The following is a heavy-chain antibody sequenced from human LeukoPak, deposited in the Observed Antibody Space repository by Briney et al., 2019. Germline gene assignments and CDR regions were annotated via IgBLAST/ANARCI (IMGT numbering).Heavy chain of an antibody. CDR3: ARGGITMIVVVMEGAFDI. V-gene: IGHV4-61*02. CDR1: GGSISSGSYY. Sequence: SETLSLTCTVSGGSISSGSYYWTWIRQPAGKGLEWIGRIYTSGSTNYNPSLKSRVTISVDTSKNQFSLKLSSVTAADTAVYYCARGGITMIVVVMEGAFDIWGQGTMVTVSS. D-gene: IGHD3-22*01. J-gene: IGHJ3*02. CDR2: IYTSGST.